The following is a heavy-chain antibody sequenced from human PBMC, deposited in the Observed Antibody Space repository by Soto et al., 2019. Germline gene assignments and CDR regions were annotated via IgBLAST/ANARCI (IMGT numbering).Heavy chain of an antibody. Sequence: ASVKVSCKASGYTFTGYYMHWVRQAPGQGLEWMGWINPNSGGTNYAQKFKGWVTMTRDTSISTAYMELSRLRSDDTAVYYCARDLRVAVAGTQHYNWFDPWGQGTLVTVSS. CDR2: INPNSGGT. D-gene: IGHD6-19*01. V-gene: IGHV1-2*04. CDR3: ARDLRVAVAGTQHYNWFDP. CDR1: GYTFTGYY. J-gene: IGHJ5*02.